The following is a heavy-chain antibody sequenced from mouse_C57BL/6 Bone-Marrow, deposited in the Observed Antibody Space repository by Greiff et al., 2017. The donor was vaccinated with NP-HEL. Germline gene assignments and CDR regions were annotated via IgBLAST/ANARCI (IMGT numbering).Heavy chain of an antibody. CDR3: TSVTTVVVFYWYFDV. CDR2: IDPENGDT. D-gene: IGHD1-1*01. CDR1: GFNIKDDY. Sequence: EVKLMESGAELVRPGASVKLSCTASGFNIKDDYMHWVKQRPEQGLEWIGWIDPENGDTEYASKFQGKATITADTSSNTAYLQLSSLTSEDTAVYYCTSVTTVVVFYWYFDVWGTGTTVTVSS. J-gene: IGHJ1*03. V-gene: IGHV14-4*01.